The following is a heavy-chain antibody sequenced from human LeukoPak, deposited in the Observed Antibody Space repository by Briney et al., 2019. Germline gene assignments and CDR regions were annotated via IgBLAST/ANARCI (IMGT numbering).Heavy chain of an antibody. CDR3: AREGSMIVGATNAFDI. D-gene: IGHD1-26*01. CDR2: MNPNSGNT. V-gene: IGHV1-8*03. J-gene: IGHJ3*02. CDR1: GYTFTSYD. Sequence: GASVKVSCKASGYTFTSYDINWVRQATGQGLEWMGWMNPNSGNTGYAQKFQGRVTITRNTSISTAYMELSSLRSEDTAVYYCAREGSMIVGATNAFDIWGQGTMVTVSS.